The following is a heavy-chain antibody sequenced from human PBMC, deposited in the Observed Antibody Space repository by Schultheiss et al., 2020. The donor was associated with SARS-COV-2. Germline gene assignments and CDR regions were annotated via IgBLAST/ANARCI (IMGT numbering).Heavy chain of an antibody. CDR1: GFTFSSYA. CDR2: IWYDGSNK. V-gene: IGHV3-30*07. Sequence: GGSLRLSCAASGFTFSSYAMHWVRQAPGKGLEWVAVIWYDGSNKYYADSVKGRFTISRDNSKNTLYLQMNSLRAEDTAVYYCAKDNSGYCSSTSCPYYYYYYMDVWGKGTTVTVSS. J-gene: IGHJ6*03. CDR3: AKDNSGYCSSTSCPYYYYYYMDV. D-gene: IGHD2-2*01.